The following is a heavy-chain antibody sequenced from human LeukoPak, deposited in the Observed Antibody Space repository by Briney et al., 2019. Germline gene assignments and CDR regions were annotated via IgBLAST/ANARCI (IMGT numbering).Heavy chain of an antibody. V-gene: IGHV3-20*04. CDR2: LNWSGDTT. J-gene: IGHJ4*02. CDR1: GFTFDDYG. Sequence: PGGSLRLSCVASGFTFDDYGMSWVRQVPGEGLEWVSGLNWSGDTTGYADSVKGRFTISRDNAKNSMYLQMSSLRVEDTALYYCARVQTGTYSGFDYWGQGTLVSVSS. CDR3: ARVQTGTYSGFDY. D-gene: IGHD1-26*01.